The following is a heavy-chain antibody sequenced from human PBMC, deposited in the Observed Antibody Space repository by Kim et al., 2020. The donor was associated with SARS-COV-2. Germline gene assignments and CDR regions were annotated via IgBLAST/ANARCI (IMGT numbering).Heavy chain of an antibody. CDR1: GGSISSYY. CDR2: IYYSGST. V-gene: IGHV4-59*13. D-gene: IGHD6-13*01. CDR3: AISSSWYYFDY. J-gene: IGHJ4*02. Sequence: SETLSLTCTVSGGSISSYYWSWIRQPPGKGLEWIGYIYYSGSTNYNPSLKSRVTISVDTSKNQFSLKLSSVTAADTAVYYCAISSSWYYFDYWGQGTLVTVSS.